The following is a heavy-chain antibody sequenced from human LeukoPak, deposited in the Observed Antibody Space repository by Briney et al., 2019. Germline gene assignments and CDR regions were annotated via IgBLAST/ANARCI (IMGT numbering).Heavy chain of an antibody. Sequence: SVKVSCKASGDTFSRYGISWVRQAPGQGLEWMGGIIPLFGTANYAQKFQGRVTITADESTSTAYLELSRLRFEDTAVYYCAREWNYESNGYFYYYWGQGALVTVSS. CDR2: IIPLFGTA. CDR1: GDTFSRYG. CDR3: AREWNYESNGYFYYY. J-gene: IGHJ4*02. V-gene: IGHV1-69*13. D-gene: IGHD3-22*01.